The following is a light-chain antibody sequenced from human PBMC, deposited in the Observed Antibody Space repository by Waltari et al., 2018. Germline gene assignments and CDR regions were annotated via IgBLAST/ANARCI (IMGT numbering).Light chain of an antibody. J-gene: IGLJ2*01. V-gene: IGLV2-14*03. CDR1: SADIGIYNY. CDR2: YVT. Sequence: QSALTQPAAMSGSPGQSITMSCPGTSADIGIYNYVSWYQHHPGEAPQLIIFYVTKRPPGISDRFSGSKSGNTASPTLSGLQTEDEGHYYCSSHTTPSTLVFGGGTKLTVL. CDR3: SSHTTPSTLV.